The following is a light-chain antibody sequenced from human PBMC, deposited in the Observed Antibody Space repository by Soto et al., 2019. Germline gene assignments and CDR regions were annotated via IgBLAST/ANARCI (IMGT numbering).Light chain of an antibody. V-gene: IGLV1-40*01. CDR2: ANS. J-gene: IGLJ2*01. Sequence: QSVLTQPPSVSGAPGQRVTISCTGSSSNIGAGYDVHWYQQLPGTAPKLLIYANSNRPSGVPDRFSGSKSGTSASLAITGRQAEDEADYYCQSYDSSLSGSLFGGGTKLTVL. CDR1: SSNIGAGYD. CDR3: QSYDSSLSGSL.